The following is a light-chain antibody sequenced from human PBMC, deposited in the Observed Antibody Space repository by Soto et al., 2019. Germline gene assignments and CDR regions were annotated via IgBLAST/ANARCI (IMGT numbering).Light chain of an antibody. Sequence: EIVMTQSPATLSVSPGERATLSCRASQSVNSNLAWYQQKPGQAPRLLIYGASTRATGVPARFSGSGSGTEFTLTISSLQSEDFAVYYCQQYNQWPPLTFGGGTKVEIK. CDR2: GAS. CDR3: QQYNQWPPLT. J-gene: IGKJ4*01. V-gene: IGKV3-15*01. CDR1: QSVNSN.